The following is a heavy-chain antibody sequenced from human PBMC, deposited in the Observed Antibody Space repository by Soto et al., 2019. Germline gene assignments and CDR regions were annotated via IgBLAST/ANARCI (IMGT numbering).Heavy chain of an antibody. CDR1: GYTFTSYG. Sequence: ASVKVSCKASGYTFTSYGISWVRQAPGQGLEWMGWISAYNGNTNYAQKLQGRVTMTTDTSTSTAYMELRSLRSDDTAVYYCARVREIFGVVIGGYFDYWGQGTLVTSPQ. V-gene: IGHV1-18*01. J-gene: IGHJ4*02. CDR3: ARVREIFGVVIGGYFDY. D-gene: IGHD3-3*01. CDR2: ISAYNGNT.